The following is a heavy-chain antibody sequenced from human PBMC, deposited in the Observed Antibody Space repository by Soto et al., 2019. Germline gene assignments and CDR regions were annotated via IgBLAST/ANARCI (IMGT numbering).Heavy chain of an antibody. CDR3: ARDPLSSFAMDV. Sequence: SVKVSFKASGDTFSSYAISWVRQAPGKGLEWMGKIIPTFGRTNYAQKFQGRLTISADDSTSTAYMELSSLLSEDTAVYYCARDPLSSFAMDVWGQGTTVTAP. CDR2: IIPTFGRT. CDR1: GDTFSSYA. J-gene: IGHJ6*02. D-gene: IGHD3-10*02. V-gene: IGHV1-69*13.